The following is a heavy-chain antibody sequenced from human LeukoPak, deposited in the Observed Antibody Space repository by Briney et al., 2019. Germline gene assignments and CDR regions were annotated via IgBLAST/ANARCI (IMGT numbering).Heavy chain of an antibody. CDR1: GFTFDDYA. CDR2: ISWNSGSI. J-gene: IGHJ3*01. D-gene: IGHD3-22*01. V-gene: IGHV3-9*01. CDR3: AKDIGYYDSSGSINN. Sequence: GGSLRLSCAASGFTFDDYAMHWVRQAPGKGLEWVSGISWNSGSIGYADSVKGRFTISRDNAKNSLYLQMNSLRAEDTALYYCAKDIGYYDSSGSINNWGQGTMVTVSS.